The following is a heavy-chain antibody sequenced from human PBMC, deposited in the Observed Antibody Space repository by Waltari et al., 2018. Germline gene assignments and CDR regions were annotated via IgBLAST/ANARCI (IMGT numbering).Heavy chain of an antibody. CDR1: GFTFSSYG. CDR2: IRYDGSNK. CDR3: AKAQQYSSSAPYYYYYMDV. J-gene: IGHJ6*03. V-gene: IGHV3-30*02. D-gene: IGHD6-13*01. Sequence: QVQLVESGGGVVQPGGSLRLSCAASGFTFSSYGMHWVRQAPGKGLEWVALIRYDGSNKYYADSVKGRFTISRDNSKNTLYLQMNSLRAEDTAVYYCAKAQQYSSSAPYYYYYMDVWGKGTTVTVSS.